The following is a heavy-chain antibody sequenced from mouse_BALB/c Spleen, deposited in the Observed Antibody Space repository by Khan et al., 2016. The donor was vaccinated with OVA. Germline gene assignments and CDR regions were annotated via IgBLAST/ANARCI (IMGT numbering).Heavy chain of an antibody. Sequence: QIQFVQSGPELKKPGETVKISCKASGYTFTDHSMHWVIQAPGKGLKWMGWINTETGEPTYAADFKGRFAFSLETSASTAYLQINNLNNEDTTTDFGDKITTPYYKMYYWGQGTSVIVSS. CDR2: INTETGEP. CDR3: DKITTPYYKMYY. D-gene: IGHD2-4*01. V-gene: IGHV9-2-1*01. J-gene: IGHJ4*01. CDR1: GYTFTDHS.